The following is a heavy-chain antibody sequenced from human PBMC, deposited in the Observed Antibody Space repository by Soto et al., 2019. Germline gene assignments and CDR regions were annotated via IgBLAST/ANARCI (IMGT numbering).Heavy chain of an antibody. CDR1: GGTFSSYA. J-gene: IGHJ4*02. CDR2: IIPIFGTA. D-gene: IGHD6-13*01. V-gene: IGHV1-69*13. Sequence: SVKVSCKASGGTFSSYAISWVRQAPGQGLEWMGGIIPIFGTANYAQKFQGSVTITADESTSTAYMELSSLRSEDTAVYYCASSPGSSWYSFDYWGQGTLVTVSS. CDR3: ASSPGSSWYSFDY.